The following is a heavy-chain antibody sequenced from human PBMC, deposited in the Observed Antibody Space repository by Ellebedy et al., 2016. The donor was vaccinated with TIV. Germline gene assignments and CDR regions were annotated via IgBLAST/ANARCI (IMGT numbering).Heavy chain of an antibody. Sequence: GESLKISCTVSGFTFSSFTMHWVRQAPGKGLEWLAVISYDGSDKVYADSVKGRFTISRDNSQNTLYLQMNSLRPEDTSVYYCARDKGASRTYLDYWGQGTLVTVSS. V-gene: IGHV3-30*04. D-gene: IGHD1-26*01. CDR3: ARDKGASRTYLDY. J-gene: IGHJ4*02. CDR1: GFTFSSFT. CDR2: ISYDGSDK.